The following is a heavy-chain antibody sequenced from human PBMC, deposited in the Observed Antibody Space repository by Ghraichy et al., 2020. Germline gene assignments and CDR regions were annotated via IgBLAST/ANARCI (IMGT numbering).Heavy chain of an antibody. Sequence: LSLTCAASGCNLDGFGMSWVRQPPGEGLEWIAIINWNGVVTIYADSVRGRFTISRDNAKRSLHLQMNSLRPEDTAFYYCARHSGTYQLYNFAYWGQGLLVTVSS. CDR3: ARHSGTYQLYNFAY. J-gene: IGHJ4*02. V-gene: IGHV3-20*04. CDR2: INWNGVVT. CDR1: GCNLDGFG. D-gene: IGHD2-2*01.